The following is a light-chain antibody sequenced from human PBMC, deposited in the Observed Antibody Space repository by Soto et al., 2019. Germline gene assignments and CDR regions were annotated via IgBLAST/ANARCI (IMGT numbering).Light chain of an antibody. Sequence: DIQLTQSPSFLSASVGDRVTITCRASQGISNYLAWYHQKPGKAPKLLIHTASTLQTWVPSRFSGSGSGTEFTLTIISLQPEDFATYYCQQRHSYPITFGQGTRLETK. J-gene: IGKJ5*01. CDR1: QGISNY. V-gene: IGKV1-9*01. CDR2: TAS. CDR3: QQRHSYPIT.